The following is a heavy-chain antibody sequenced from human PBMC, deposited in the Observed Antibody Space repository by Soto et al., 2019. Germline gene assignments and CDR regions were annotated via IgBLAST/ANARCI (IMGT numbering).Heavy chain of an antibody. D-gene: IGHD3-10*01. Sequence: GGSLRLSCAASGFTFSSYWMHWVRQAPGKGLVWVSRTNSDGSSTSYVDSVKGRFTISRDNAKNTLYLQMNSLRAEDTAVYYCAREEAPLRFGELWYYYGMDVWGQGTTVTVSS. CDR3: AREEAPLRFGELWYYYGMDV. J-gene: IGHJ6*02. CDR1: GFTFSSYW. CDR2: TNSDGSST. V-gene: IGHV3-74*01.